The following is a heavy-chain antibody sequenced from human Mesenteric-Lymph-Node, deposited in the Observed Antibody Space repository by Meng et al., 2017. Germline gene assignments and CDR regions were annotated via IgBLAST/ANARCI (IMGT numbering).Heavy chain of an antibody. CDR2: ISYDGSNK. J-gene: IGHJ4*02. V-gene: IGHV3-30*18. D-gene: IGHD6-13*01. CDR1: GFTFSSFA. Sequence: VQLLESGGGLVQPGGSRRLSCAASGFTFSSFAMNWVRQAPGKGLEWVAVISYDGSNKYYADSVKGRFTISRDNSKNTLYLQMNSLRAEDTAVYYCAKESSLAAELDYWGQGTLVTVSS. CDR3: AKESSLAAELDY.